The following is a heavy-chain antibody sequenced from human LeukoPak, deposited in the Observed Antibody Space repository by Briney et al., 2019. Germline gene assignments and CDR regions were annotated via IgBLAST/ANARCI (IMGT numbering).Heavy chain of an antibody. V-gene: IGHV4-59*01. CDR2: IYYSGST. D-gene: IGHD2-15*01. CDR3: ARGGCSGGSCYSAVDWFDP. J-gene: IGHJ5*02. Sequence: SETLSLTCTVSGGSISSYYWSWIRQPPGKGLEWIGYIYYSGSTNYNPSLKSRVTISVDTSKNQFSLKLSSVTAADTPVYYCARGGCSGGSCYSAVDWFDPWGQGTLVIVSS. CDR1: GGSISSYY.